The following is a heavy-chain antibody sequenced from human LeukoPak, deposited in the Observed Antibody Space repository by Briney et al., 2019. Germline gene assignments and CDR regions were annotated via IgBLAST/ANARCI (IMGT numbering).Heavy chain of an antibody. CDR1: GYTFTSYD. Sequence: ASVKVSCKASGYTFTSYDINWVRQATGQGLEWMGWINPNSGGTNYAQKFQGRVTMTRDTSISTAYMELSRLRSDDTAVYYCARTAAGTSQFYMRPFDPWGQGTLVTVSS. CDR3: ARTAAGTSQFYMRPFDP. CDR2: INPNSGGT. V-gene: IGHV1-2*02. J-gene: IGHJ5*02. D-gene: IGHD6-13*01.